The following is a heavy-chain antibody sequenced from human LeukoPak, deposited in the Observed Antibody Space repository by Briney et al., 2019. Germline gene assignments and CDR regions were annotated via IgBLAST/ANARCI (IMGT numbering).Heavy chain of an antibody. Sequence: GGSLRLSCAASGFTFSSYAMSWVRQAPGKGLEWVSAISGSGGSTYYADSVKGRFTISRDNSKNTLYLQMNSLRAEDTAVYYGAKDRYCSSISCYTRVDFDSWGQETLVTVSS. V-gene: IGHV3-23*01. CDR3: AKDRYCSSISCYTRVDFDS. CDR2: ISGSGGST. J-gene: IGHJ4*02. D-gene: IGHD2-2*02. CDR1: GFTFSSYA.